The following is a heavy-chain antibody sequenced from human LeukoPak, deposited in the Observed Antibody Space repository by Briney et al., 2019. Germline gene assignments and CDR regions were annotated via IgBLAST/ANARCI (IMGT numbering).Heavy chain of an antibody. V-gene: IGHV3-30-3*01. D-gene: IGHD1-26*01. Sequence: GGSLRLSCAASGFTFSNFAMHWVRQAPGKGLEWVAVISYDGDNEYYADSVKGRSTISRDNAKNSLYLQMNSLRDEDTAVYYCASSGSYRFDYWGQGTLVTVSS. J-gene: IGHJ4*02. CDR2: ISYDGDNE. CDR1: GFTFSNFA. CDR3: ASSGSYRFDY.